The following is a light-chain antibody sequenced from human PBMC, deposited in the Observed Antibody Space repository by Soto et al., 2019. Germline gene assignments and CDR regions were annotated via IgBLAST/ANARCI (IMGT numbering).Light chain of an antibody. J-gene: IGLJ7*01. V-gene: IGLV1-47*01. CDR2: RNS. CDR3: ASWDDSLSAAV. CDR1: SSNIGSNY. Sequence: QSVVTQTPSASGTPGQRVTISCYGSSSNIGSNYVYWYQQLPGTAPRLLIYRNSERPSGVPDRFSGSKSGTSASLAISWLRSEDEADYYCASWDDSLSAAVFGGGTQLTVL.